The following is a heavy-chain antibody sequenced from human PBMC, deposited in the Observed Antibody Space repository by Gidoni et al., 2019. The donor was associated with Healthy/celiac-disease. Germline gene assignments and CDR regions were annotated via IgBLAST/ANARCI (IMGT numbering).Heavy chain of an antibody. CDR1: ALPFSSYS. J-gene: IGHJ5*02. V-gene: IGHV3-48*02. CDR3: AREGLDYDFWSGYQSNWFDP. CDR2: SSSRSSTI. Sequence: EVQRVESGGGLVQPGGSLGLPCAASALPFSSYSMTWVSQAPGKGLGGVSYSSSRSSTIYYADSVKGRFTISRDNAKNALYMQMNSLRDEDTAVYYCAREGLDYDFWSGYQSNWFDPWGQGTLVTVSS. D-gene: IGHD3-3*01.